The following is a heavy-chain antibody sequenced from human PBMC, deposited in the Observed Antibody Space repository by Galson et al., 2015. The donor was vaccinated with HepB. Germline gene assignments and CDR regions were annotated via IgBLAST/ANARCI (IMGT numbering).Heavy chain of an antibody. J-gene: IGHJ5*02. CDR1: GFTFSAYA. CDR2: ISNDGSNK. V-gene: IGHV3-30*04. D-gene: IGHD6-19*01. CDR3: AGEEYSSGWYSSGLGNWFDP. Sequence: SLRLSCAASGFTFSAYAIHWVRQAPGKGLEWVALISNDGSNKYYADSVKGRFTISRANSKNTVYLQMNSLRAEDTAIYYCAGEEYSSGWYSSGLGNWFDPWGQGTLVTVSS.